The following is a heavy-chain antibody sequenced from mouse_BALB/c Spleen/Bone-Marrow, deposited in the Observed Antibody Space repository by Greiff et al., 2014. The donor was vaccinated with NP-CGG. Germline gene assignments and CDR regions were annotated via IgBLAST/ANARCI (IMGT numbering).Heavy chain of an antibody. CDR2: IYPGNSGT. J-gene: IGHJ2*03. D-gene: IGHD1-1*01. CDR1: GYSFTSYW. V-gene: IGHV1-5*01. CDR3: TRSITTAVEFDY. Sequence: EVQLQQSGTVLARPGASVKMSCKASGYSFTSYWMYWIKQRPGQGLEWIGAIYPGNSGTSYNQNFKGEAKLTAVTSASTAYMELSSLTNEDSAVYYCTRSITTAVEFDYWGQGTSLTVSS.